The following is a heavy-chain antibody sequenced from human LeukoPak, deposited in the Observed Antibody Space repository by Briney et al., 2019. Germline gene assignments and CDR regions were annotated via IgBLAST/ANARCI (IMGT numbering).Heavy chain of an antibody. CDR1: GFTLSSYD. J-gene: IGHJ4*02. CDR3: ARGYSSTLFDY. V-gene: IGHV3-53*01. CDR2: IYSAGDT. D-gene: IGHD2-2*01. Sequence: GGSLRLSCAASGFTLSSYDMHWVRQATGKGLEWVSVIYSAGDTSYADSVKGRFTISRDNSKNTLYLQMDSLRAEDTAVYYCARGYSSTLFDYWGQGTLVTVSS.